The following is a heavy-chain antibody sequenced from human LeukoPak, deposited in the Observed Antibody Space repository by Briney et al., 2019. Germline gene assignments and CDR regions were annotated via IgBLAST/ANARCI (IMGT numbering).Heavy chain of an antibody. J-gene: IGHJ4*02. D-gene: IGHD2-15*01. CDR3: ARIYSWGFLCLLDY. V-gene: IGHV1-18*01. CDR2: ISAYNGNT. CDR1: GYTFTSYG. Sequence: GASVKVSCKASGYTFTSYGISWVRQAPGQGPEWMGWISAYNGNTNYAQNLQGRVTMTTDTSTSTAYMELRSLRSDDTAVYYCARIYSWGFLCLLDYWGQGTLVTVSS.